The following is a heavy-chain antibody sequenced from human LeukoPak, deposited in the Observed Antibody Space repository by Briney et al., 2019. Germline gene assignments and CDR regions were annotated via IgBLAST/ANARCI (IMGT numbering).Heavy chain of an antibody. V-gene: IGHV3-23*01. CDR2: ISGGSSGST. CDR3: AKDHANTPVVTN. CDR1: GFTFSDYA. J-gene: IGHJ4*02. Sequence: PGGSLRLSCAASGFTFSDYAMSWVRQAPGKGLEWLSVISGGSSGSTYYADSVTGRFTVSRDNSQNTVDLQMNNLRVEDTAIYYCAKDHANTPVVTNWGQGILVSVSS. D-gene: IGHD2-21*02.